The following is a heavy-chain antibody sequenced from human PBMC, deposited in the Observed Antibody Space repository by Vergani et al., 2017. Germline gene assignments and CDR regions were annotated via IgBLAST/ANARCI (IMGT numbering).Heavy chain of an antibody. CDR2: NYPGDSDT. CDR1: GYSFTSYW. Sequence: EVQLVQSGAEVKKPGESLKISCKGSGYSFTSYWIGWVRQMPGKGLGWMGINYPGDSDTRYSPSFQGQVTIPADKSISTAYLPWSSLKASDTAMYYCARTPHATPAGDGYYFDYWGQGTLVTVSS. D-gene: IGHD3-10*01. CDR3: ARTPHATPAGDGYYFDY. J-gene: IGHJ4*02. V-gene: IGHV5-51*01.